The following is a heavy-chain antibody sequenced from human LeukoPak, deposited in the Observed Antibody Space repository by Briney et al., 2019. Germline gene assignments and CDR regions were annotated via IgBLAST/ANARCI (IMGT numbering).Heavy chain of an antibody. CDR1: GGTFSSYA. Sequence: SVKVSCKASGGTFSSYAISWVRQAPGQGLEWMGGIIPIFGTANYAQKFQGRVTITADEYTSTAYMELSSLRSEDTAVYYCARVRSHGYGDSYRGSYFDYWGQGTLVTVSS. J-gene: IGHJ4*02. CDR2: IIPIFGTA. CDR3: ARVRSHGYGDSYRGSYFDY. V-gene: IGHV1-69*13. D-gene: IGHD4-17*01.